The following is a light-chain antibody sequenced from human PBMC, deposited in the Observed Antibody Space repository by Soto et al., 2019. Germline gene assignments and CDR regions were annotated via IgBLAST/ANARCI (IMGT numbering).Light chain of an antibody. CDR3: QMFRTSRA. Sequence: ETVLTQSPGTLSLSPGERATLSCRASQSLGSDYLAWYQQKPGQAPRLLIYGVSSRATDIPDRFSGSGSGTDFTLTISRLEQEVFGMYYCQMFRTSRALGQATKV. V-gene: IGKV3-20*01. CDR2: GVS. J-gene: IGKJ1*01. CDR1: QSLGSDY.